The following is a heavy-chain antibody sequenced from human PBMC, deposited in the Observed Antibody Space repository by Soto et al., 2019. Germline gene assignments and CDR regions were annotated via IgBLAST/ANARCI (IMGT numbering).Heavy chain of an antibody. CDR1: GGTFSSYA. CDR2: ISYDGSNK. D-gene: IGHD6-19*01. J-gene: IGHJ4*02. V-gene: IGHV3-30-3*02. Sequence: SCKASGGTFSSYAMHWVRQAPGKGLEWVAVISYDGSNKYYADSVKGRFTISRDNSKNTLYLQMNSLRAEDTAVYYCAKDDTYFYSSGWYQSQAYFDYWGQGTLVTVSS. CDR3: AKDDTYFYSSGWYQSQAYFDY.